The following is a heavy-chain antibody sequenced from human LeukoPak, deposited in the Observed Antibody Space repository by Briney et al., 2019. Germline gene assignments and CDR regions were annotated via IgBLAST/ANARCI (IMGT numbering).Heavy chain of an antibody. CDR2: IYYSGST. CDR1: SGSISNYY. Sequence: SETLSLTCTVSSGSISNYYWNWIRQPPGKGLECIGYIYYSGSTNYNASLKSRVTISLDTSKNQFSLKLSSVTAADTAVYYCARGKYYDSSGYPKALDYWGQGTLVTVSS. J-gene: IGHJ4*02. V-gene: IGHV4-59*01. D-gene: IGHD3-22*01. CDR3: ARGKYYDSSGYPKALDY.